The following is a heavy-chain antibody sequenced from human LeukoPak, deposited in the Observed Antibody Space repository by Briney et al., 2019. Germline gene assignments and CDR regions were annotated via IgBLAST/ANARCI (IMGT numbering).Heavy chain of an antibody. V-gene: IGHV3-21*01. Sequence: GSLLLSCAASGFTFSSYSMNWVRQAPGKGLEWFSSISSSSSYIYYADSVKGRFTISRDNAKNSLYLQMNSLRAEDTAVYYCARAYYYDSSGSRTFEYWGQGTLVTVSS. CDR2: ISSSSSYI. J-gene: IGHJ4*02. CDR3: ARAYYYDSSGSRTFEY. CDR1: GFTFSSYS. D-gene: IGHD3-22*01.